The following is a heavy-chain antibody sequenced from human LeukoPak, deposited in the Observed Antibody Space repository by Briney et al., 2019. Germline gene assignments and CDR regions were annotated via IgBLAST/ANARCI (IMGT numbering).Heavy chain of an antibody. D-gene: IGHD3-10*01. CDR1: GYSISSGYY. Sequence: SETLSLTCTVSGYSISSGYYWGWIRQPPGKGLEWIGSIYHSGSTYYNPSLKSRVTISVDTSKNQFSLKLSSVTAADTAVYYFARVSSYYWLGSYVYWGQGILVNVSS. J-gene: IGHJ4*02. CDR2: IYHSGST. V-gene: IGHV4-38-2*02. CDR3: ARVSSYYWLGSYVY.